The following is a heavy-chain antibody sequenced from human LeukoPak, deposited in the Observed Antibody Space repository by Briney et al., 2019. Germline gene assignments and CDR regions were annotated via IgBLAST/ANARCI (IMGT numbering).Heavy chain of an antibody. CDR3: ARTYCSAGTCFGGFDY. CDR1: GDSISSGNHY. Sequence: SETLSLTCTVSGDSISSGNHYWSWIRQPPGKGLEWIGYVHYSGTAYYNPSLRSRVSVSVDTSKNQFSLKLSSVSAADTAPYYCARTYCSAGTCFGGFDYWGQGTLVSVSS. J-gene: IGHJ4*02. CDR2: VHYSGTA. V-gene: IGHV4-30-4*01. D-gene: IGHD2-15*01.